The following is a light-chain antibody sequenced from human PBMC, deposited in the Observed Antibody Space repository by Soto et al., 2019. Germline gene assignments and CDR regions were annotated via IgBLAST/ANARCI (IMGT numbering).Light chain of an antibody. Sequence: QSVLTQPPSVSGAPGQRVTISCTGSSSDIGAGYDVHWYQQLPGSAPKLLVYGNSNRPSGVPDRFSVSKSGTSASLAITGLQAEEEADYYCQSFDSSLIGYVFGTGTKLTVL. CDR3: QSFDSSLIGYV. CDR2: GNS. CDR1: SSDIGAGYD. J-gene: IGLJ1*01. V-gene: IGLV1-40*01.